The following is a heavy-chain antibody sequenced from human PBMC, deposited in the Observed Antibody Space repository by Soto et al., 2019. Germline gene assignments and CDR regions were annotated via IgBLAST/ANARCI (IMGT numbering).Heavy chain of an antibody. CDR1: GGSFSGYY. D-gene: IGHD6-19*01. CDR3: ARGTSIAVAGNYWFDP. V-gene: IGHV4-34*01. CDR2: INHSGST. Sequence: SETLSLTCAVYGGSFSGYYWSWIRQPPGKGLEWIGGINHSGSTNYNPSLKSRVTISVDTSKNQFSLKLSSVTAADTAVYYCARGTSIAVAGNYWFDPWGQGTLVTVSS. J-gene: IGHJ5*02.